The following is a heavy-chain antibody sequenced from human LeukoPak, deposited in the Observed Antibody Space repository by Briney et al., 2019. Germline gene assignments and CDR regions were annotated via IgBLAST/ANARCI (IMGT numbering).Heavy chain of an antibody. CDR2: IDYSGST. CDR1: GGFISGHY. J-gene: IGHJ5*02. D-gene: IGHD4-17*01. V-gene: IGHV4-59*11. CDR3: ARDRYGDYWFDP. Sequence: SETLSLTCSVSGGFISGHYWSWIRQPPGKGLEWIGYIDYSGSTNNNPSLKSRVTISVDTSNNQLSLKLTSVTAADTAVYYCARDRYGDYWFDPWGQGTLVTVSS.